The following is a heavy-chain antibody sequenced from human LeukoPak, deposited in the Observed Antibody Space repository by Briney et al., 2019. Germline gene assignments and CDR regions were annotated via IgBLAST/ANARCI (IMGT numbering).Heavy chain of an antibody. CDR2: VFDSGST. CDR3: ARGKLRQSFETTYSYYYRYYYMDV. Sequence: PSETLSLTCTVSGRSISDYYWNWFRQSPGKGLEWIAYVFDSGSTNYNPSFKGRLTISADTSKNQFSLHLTSVTAADTAVYYCARGKLRQSFETTYSYYYRYYYMDVWGKGTTVTVSS. V-gene: IGHV4-59*01. J-gene: IGHJ6*03. D-gene: IGHD3-10*01. CDR1: GRSISDYY.